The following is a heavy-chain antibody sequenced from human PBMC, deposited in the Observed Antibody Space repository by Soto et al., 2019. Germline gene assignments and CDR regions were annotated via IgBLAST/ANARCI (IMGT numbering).Heavy chain of an antibody. Sequence: GESLKISCQGSGYRFSSYWIAWVRQMPGKGLEWMGIIYPGDSDIIYSPSFQGQVTFSADKSTSTAYLQWSSLKASDTAMYYCARQGSNGAYYYYGMDVWGQGTTVTVSS. D-gene: IGHD2-8*01. V-gene: IGHV5-51*01. J-gene: IGHJ6*02. CDR1: GYRFSSYW. CDR3: ARQGSNGAYYYYGMDV. CDR2: IYPGDSDI.